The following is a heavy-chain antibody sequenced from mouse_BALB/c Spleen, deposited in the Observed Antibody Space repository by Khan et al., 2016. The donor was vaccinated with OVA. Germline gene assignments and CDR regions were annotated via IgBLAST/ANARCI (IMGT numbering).Heavy chain of an antibody. CDR3: GRELRVEVFAY. V-gene: IGHV2-6-7*01. J-gene: IGHJ3*01. CDR2: ILGDGST. Sequence: VQLQESGPGLVAPSQNLSITCTVSGFSLTAYGVYWVRQSPRKGLEWLGMILGDGSTDYNSAPISRLSISKDNSNSQVFYKMNSMQTDDTTRYYCGRELRVEVFAYWGQGTMVTVSA. CDR1: GFSLTAYG. D-gene: IGHD1-1*01.